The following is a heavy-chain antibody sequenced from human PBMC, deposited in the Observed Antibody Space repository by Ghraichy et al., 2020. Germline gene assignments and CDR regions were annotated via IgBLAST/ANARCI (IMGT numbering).Heavy chain of an antibody. CDR2: IYSSGDT. CDR1: GDSINSGGYY. D-gene: IGHD4-17*01. CDR3: ARGNGYGDGLALCYFDF. V-gene: IGHV4-31*03. Sequence: SETLSLTCTVSGDSINSGGYYWSWIRQYPGKGLDWIGYIYSSGDTFYTPSLKSRATISLDTSKNQFSLSLTSVTSADTAFYYCARGNGYGDGLALCYFDFWGQGTLVTVS. J-gene: IGHJ4*02.